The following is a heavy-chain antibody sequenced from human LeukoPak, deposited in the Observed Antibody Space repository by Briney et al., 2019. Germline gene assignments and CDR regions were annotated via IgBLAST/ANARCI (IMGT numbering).Heavy chain of an antibody. CDR3: ARVVIDSSGYNDAFDI. V-gene: IGHV4-4*07. D-gene: IGHD3-22*01. CDR2: IYTSGST. J-gene: IGHJ3*02. CDR1: GGSISSYY. Sequence: NPSETLSLTCTVSGGSISSYYWSWIRQPPGKELEWIGRIYTSGSTNYNPSLKSRVTISVDTSKNQFSLKLSSVTAADTAVYYCARVVIDSSGYNDAFDIWGQGTMVTVSS.